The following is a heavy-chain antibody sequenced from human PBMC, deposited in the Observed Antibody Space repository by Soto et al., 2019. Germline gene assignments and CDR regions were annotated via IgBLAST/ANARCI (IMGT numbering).Heavy chain of an antibody. Sequence: PGESLKISCKGSGYSFTSYWISWVRQMPGKGLEWMGRIDPSDSYTNYSPSFQGHVTISADKSISTAYLQWSSLKASDTAMYYCAISAAGTSNYYYYGMDVWGQGTTVTVSS. D-gene: IGHD6-13*01. CDR1: GYSFTSYW. CDR2: IDPSDSYT. V-gene: IGHV5-10-1*01. CDR3: AISAAGTSNYYYYGMDV. J-gene: IGHJ6*02.